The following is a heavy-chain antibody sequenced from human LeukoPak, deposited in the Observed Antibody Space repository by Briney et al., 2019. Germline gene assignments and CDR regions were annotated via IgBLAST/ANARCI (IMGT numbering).Heavy chain of an antibody. J-gene: IGHJ4*02. CDR1: GFTFSSYA. CDR2: ISGSGGST. CDR3: AKDPRPGYYGSGYYFDY. Sequence: GGSLRLSCAASGFTFSSYAMSWVRQAPGKGLEWVSAISGSGGSTYYADSVKGRFTISRDNSKNTLYLQMNSLRAEDTAVYYCAKDPRPGYYGSGYYFDYWGQGTLVTVSS. V-gene: IGHV3-23*01. D-gene: IGHD3-10*01.